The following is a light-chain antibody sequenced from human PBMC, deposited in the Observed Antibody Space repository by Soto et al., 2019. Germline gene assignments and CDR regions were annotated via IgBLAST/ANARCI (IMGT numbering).Light chain of an antibody. CDR2: AAS. J-gene: IGKJ4*01. Sequence: DIQLTQSPSFLSASVGDRVTITCRASQGISSYLAWYQQKPGKAPKLLIYAASTLQSGVPSRFSGSGSGTESTLTISSLQSEDFATYYCQQLNSYPPFFGGGTKVEIK. CDR3: QQLNSYPPF. V-gene: IGKV1-9*01. CDR1: QGISSY.